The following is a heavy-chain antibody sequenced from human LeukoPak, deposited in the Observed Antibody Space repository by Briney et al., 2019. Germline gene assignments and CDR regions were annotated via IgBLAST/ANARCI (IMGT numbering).Heavy chain of an antibody. J-gene: IGHJ4*02. D-gene: IGHD5-24*01. Sequence: SVKVSCKASGGTFRSYAISWVRQAPGQGLEWMEGIIPIFGTTNYAQKFQGRVTITADESTSTAYMGLSSLRSEDTAVYYCARDLGSRDGYNPPNLFDNWGQGTLVTVSS. CDR1: GGTFRSYA. V-gene: IGHV1-69*13. CDR3: ARDLGSRDGYNPPNLFDN. CDR2: IIPIFGTT.